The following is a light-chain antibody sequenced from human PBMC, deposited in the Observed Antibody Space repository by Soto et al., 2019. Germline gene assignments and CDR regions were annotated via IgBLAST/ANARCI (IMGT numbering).Light chain of an antibody. CDR1: ESISSS. J-gene: IGKJ2*01. V-gene: IGKV1-39*01. CDR3: QQSYSTPYT. Sequence: DIQMTQFPSSLSASVGDRVTVTCRAIESISSSLNWYQQKLGKVPKLLIYAASSLQTGVPSRFSGSGSGTDFTLTISSLQPEDFATYYCQQSYSTPYTFGQGTKVEIK. CDR2: AAS.